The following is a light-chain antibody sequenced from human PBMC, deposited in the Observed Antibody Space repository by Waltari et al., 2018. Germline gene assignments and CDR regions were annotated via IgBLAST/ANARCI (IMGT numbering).Light chain of an antibody. J-gene: IGKJ1*01. CDR1: QNIRDW. V-gene: IGKV1-5*01. Sequence: DVQMTQSPSTLSASVGDRAPITCRASQNIRDWLAWYQQRPGKAPRLLIYGASTLQTGVPARFSGSGSGTEFTLTINSLQPDDFATYYCQQYNGYFTWTFGQGTKVEIK. CDR3: QQYNGYFTWT. CDR2: GAS.